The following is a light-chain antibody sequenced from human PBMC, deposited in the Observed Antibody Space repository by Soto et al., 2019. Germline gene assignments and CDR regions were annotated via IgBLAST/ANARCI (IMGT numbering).Light chain of an antibody. V-gene: IGKV3-11*01. J-gene: IGKJ5*01. CDR3: QHRSIWPVS. CDR2: DVS. CDR1: QTVGTY. Sequence: EIVLTQSPVTLSLSPGERATLSCRASQTVGTYLAWYQQKPGQSPRLLMFDVSNRATGIPARFSSSGSGTDFTLTISSLEPEDFGVYYCQHRSIWPVSFGQGTRLEIK.